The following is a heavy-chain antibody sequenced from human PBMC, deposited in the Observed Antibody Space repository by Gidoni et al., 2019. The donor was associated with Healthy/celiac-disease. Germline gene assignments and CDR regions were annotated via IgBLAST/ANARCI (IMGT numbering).Heavy chain of an antibody. Sequence: QVQLVQSGAEVTTPGASVKVSCKASGYTFTSYDINWVRQATGQGLEWMGWMNTNSGKTGYAQQFQGRVTMTRNTSISTAYMELSSLRSEDTAVYYCARGYYYGSGGYYYYYYGMDVWGQGTTVTVSS. J-gene: IGHJ6*02. V-gene: IGHV1-8*01. CDR2: MNTNSGKT. D-gene: IGHD3-10*01. CDR1: GYTFTSYD. CDR3: ARGYYYGSGGYYYYYYGMDV.